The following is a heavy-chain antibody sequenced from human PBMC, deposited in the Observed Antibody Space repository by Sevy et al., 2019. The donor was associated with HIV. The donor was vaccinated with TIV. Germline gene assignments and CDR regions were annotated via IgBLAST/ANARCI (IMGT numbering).Heavy chain of an antibody. V-gene: IGHV3-49*04. J-gene: IGHJ6*02. CDR3: SRVGGGTDWGMDV. CDR2: IRSKVYGGTT. CDR1: GVTLGDYD. Sequence: GGSLRLSCTVSGVTLGDYDMSWVRQAPGKGLEWVGFIRSKVYGGTTEYAASVKGRFTISKDESKGIAYLQMNSLKTEDTAVYYCSRVGGGTDWGMDVWGQGTTVTVSS. D-gene: IGHD1-26*01.